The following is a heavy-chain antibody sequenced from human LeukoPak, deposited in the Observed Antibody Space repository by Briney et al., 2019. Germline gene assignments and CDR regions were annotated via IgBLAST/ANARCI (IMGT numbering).Heavy chain of an antibody. V-gene: IGHV4-59*01. Sequence: VKPSETLSLTCTVSGGSISSYYWSWIRQPPGMGLEWIGYIYYSGSTNYNPSLKSRVTISVDTSKNQFSLKLSSVTAADTAVYYCARVTRYSSGWYPFDYWGQGTLVTVSS. CDR1: GGSISSYY. CDR2: IYYSGST. D-gene: IGHD6-19*01. CDR3: ARVTRYSSGWYPFDY. J-gene: IGHJ4*02.